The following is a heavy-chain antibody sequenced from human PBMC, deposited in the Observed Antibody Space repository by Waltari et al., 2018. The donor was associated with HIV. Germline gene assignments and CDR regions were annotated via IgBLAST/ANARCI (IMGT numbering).Heavy chain of an antibody. J-gene: IGHJ4*02. V-gene: IGHV1-69-2*01. CDR3: ASLAAAGYFDA. CDR2: IDPEDGET. Sequence: EVHLVQSGPEVMKPGATLKISCRVSGYTFTDPYIHWVQEAPGKGLEWMGLIDPEDGETEYAEKFQGRLTITADTSLDTVYMELTSLRSDDAAVYYCASLAAAGYFDAWGQGTLLTVSS. D-gene: IGHD6-13*01. CDR1: GYTFTDPY.